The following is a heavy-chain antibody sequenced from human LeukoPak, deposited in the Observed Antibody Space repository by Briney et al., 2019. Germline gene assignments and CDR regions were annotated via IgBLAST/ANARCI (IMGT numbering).Heavy chain of an antibody. Sequence: SETLSLTCTVSGGSISSYYWSWIRQPPGKGLEWIGYIYYSGTTNYNPSLKSRVTISVDTSKNQFSLKLSSVTAADTAVYYCAREGSSGYYITWGQGTLVTVSS. J-gene: IGHJ5*02. CDR3: AREGSSGYYIT. CDR1: GGSISSYY. V-gene: IGHV4-59*01. CDR2: IYYSGTT. D-gene: IGHD3-22*01.